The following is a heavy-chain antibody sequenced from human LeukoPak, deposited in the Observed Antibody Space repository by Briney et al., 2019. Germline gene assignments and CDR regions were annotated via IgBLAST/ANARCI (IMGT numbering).Heavy chain of an antibody. CDR1: GFTFSSYN. CDR2: ISTSSSYI. D-gene: IGHD2-15*01. Sequence: GGSLRLSCSASGFTFSSYNMNWVRQAPGKGLEWVSSISTSSSYIYYADSVKGRFTISRDNAKNSLFLQMNSLRAEDTAVYYCARDVVVVVATDSNFDYWGQGTLVTVSS. V-gene: IGHV3-21*01. J-gene: IGHJ4*02. CDR3: ARDVVVVVATDSNFDY.